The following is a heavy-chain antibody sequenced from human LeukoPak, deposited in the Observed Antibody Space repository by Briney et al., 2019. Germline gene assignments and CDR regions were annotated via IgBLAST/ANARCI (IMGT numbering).Heavy chain of an antibody. D-gene: IGHD3-3*01. CDR2: INPSGGST. V-gene: IGHV1-46*01. J-gene: IGHJ4*02. CDR1: GYTFTSYH. Sequence: VASVKVSCKASGYTFTSYHMHWVRQAPGQGLEWMGIINPSGGSTSYAQKFQGRVTMTRDTSTSTVYMELSSLRSEDTAVYYCAREVQGLTIFGVVTPLDYWGQGTLVTVSS. CDR3: AREVQGLTIFGVVTPLDY.